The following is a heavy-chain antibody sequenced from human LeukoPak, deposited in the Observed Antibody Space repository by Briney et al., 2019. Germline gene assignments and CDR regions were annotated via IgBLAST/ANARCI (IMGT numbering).Heavy chain of an antibody. D-gene: IGHD4-17*01. CDR2: IYYSGST. J-gene: IGHJ4*02. V-gene: IGHV4-59*01. CDR3: ARAPNDYGDYLTNYFDY. CDR1: GGSISSYY. Sequence: PSETLSPTCTVSGGSISSYYWSWIRQPPGKGLEWIGYIYYSGSTNYNPTLKSRVTISVDTSKKQFSLKLSSVTAADTAVYYCARAPNDYGDYLTNYFDYWGQGTLVTVSS.